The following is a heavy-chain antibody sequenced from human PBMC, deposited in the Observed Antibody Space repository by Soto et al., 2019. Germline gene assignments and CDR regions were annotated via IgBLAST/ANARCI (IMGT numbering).Heavy chain of an antibody. CDR1: AGSFSHYY. CDR3: ARGGSSDWQVALDI. V-gene: IGHV4-34*01. Sequence: SETLSLTCAVYAGSFSHYYWNWIRQSPGKGLEWIGKIKHSGSSNYNPSPRSRVSISVDMSKNQFSLRLTSVTAADTAVYYCARGGSSDWQVALDIWGQGTMVTVSS. CDR2: IKHSGSS. D-gene: IGHD6-19*01. J-gene: IGHJ3*02.